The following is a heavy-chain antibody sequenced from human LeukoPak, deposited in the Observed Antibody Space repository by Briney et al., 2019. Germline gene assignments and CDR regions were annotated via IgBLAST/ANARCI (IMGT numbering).Heavy chain of an antibody. CDR2: IYSGGST. D-gene: IGHD3-22*01. CDR3: AREGGYYDSSGYYLGVAFDV. J-gene: IGHJ3*01. Sequence: PGGSLRLSCAASGFTFSSYAMSWVRQAPGKGLEWVSVIYSGGSTYYADSVKGRFTISRDNSKNKLYLQMNSLRAEDTAVYYCAREGGYYDSSGYYLGVAFDVWGQGTMVTVSS. V-gene: IGHV3-53*01. CDR1: GFTFSSYA.